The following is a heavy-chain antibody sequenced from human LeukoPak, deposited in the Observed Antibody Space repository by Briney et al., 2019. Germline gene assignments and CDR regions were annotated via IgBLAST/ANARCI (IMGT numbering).Heavy chain of an antibody. CDR3: ARGGRSMVQGVINYYYYYMDV. CDR2: INHSGST. Sequence: GSLRLSCAASGFTFSSYSMNWVRQPPGKGLEWIGEINHSGSTNYNPSLKSRVTISVDTSKNQFSLKLSSVTAADTAVYYCARGGRSMVQGVINYYYYYMDVWGKGTTVTVSS. V-gene: IGHV4-34*01. CDR1: GFTFSSYS. J-gene: IGHJ6*03. D-gene: IGHD3-10*01.